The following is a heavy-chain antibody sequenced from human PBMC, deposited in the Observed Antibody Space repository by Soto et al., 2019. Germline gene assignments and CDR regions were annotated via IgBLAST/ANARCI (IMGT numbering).Heavy chain of an antibody. Sequence: SETLSLTCGAYGGSFSGYYWSWIRQPPGKGLEWIGEINHSGSTNYNPSLKSRVTISVDTSKNQFSLQLSSVTAADTAVYYCAWRGYYHYGMDVWGQGTTVTVSS. V-gene: IGHV4-34*01. CDR2: INHSGST. J-gene: IGHJ6*02. CDR3: AWRGYYHYGMDV. CDR1: GGSFSGYY.